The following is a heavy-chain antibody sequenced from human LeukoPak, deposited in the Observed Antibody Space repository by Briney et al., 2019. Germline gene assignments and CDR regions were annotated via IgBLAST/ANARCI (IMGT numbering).Heavy chain of an antibody. J-gene: IGHJ4*02. V-gene: IGHV3-11*04. Sequence: PGGSLRLSCAASGFTFSDYYMSWLRQAPGKGLEWVSYISSSGSTIYYADSVKGRFTISRDNAKNSLYLQMNSLRAEDTAVYYCARKEYHVLRYFDWLSHGGYLDYWDQGTLVTVSS. D-gene: IGHD3-9*01. CDR3: ARKEYHVLRYFDWLSHGGYLDY. CDR1: GFTFSDYY. CDR2: ISSSGSTI.